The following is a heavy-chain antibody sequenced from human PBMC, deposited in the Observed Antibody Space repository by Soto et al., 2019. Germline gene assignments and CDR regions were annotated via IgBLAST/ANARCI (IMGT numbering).Heavy chain of an antibody. CDR1: GFTFRSFT. V-gene: IGHV3-21*01. J-gene: IGHJ5*02. CDR2: ISSNSAYT. Sequence: GGSLRLSCAASGFTFRSFTMNWVRQAPGKGLEWVSTISSNSAYTYYTDALRGRFTISRDNAKNSLHLQMNSLRAEDTAVYYCTRDASRDSSARGWFDPWGPGTLVTVSS. CDR3: TRDASRDSSARGWFDP. D-gene: IGHD6-13*01.